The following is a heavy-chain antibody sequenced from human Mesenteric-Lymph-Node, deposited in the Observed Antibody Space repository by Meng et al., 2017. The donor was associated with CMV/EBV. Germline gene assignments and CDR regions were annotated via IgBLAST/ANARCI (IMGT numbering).Heavy chain of an antibody. Sequence: ASVKVSCKASGYTFTSYGISWVRQAPGQGLEWMGWISAYNGNTNYAQKLKGRVTMTTDTSTSTAYMELRSLRSDDTAVYYCARDRYCSSTSCYLGTTQFDPWGQGTLVTVSS. CDR3: ARDRYCSSTSCYLGTTQFDP. D-gene: IGHD2-2*01. V-gene: IGHV1-18*01. CDR2: ISAYNGNT. CDR1: GYTFTSYG. J-gene: IGHJ5*02.